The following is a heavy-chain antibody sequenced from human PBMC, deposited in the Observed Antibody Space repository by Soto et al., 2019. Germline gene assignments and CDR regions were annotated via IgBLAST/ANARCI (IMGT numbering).Heavy chain of an antibody. Sequence: EVQLVESGGGLVQPGGSLRLSCAASGFTFRTYWMQWARQAPGKGLEWVSRINNDGSSTDYADSVKGRFTISRDNAKDTLYLRVNSRRAEDAATYYCAMGTMDVWGKGTTVTVSS. D-gene: IGHD7-27*01. CDR2: INNDGSST. J-gene: IGHJ6*04. CDR1: GFTFRTYW. CDR3: AMGTMDV. V-gene: IGHV3-74*01.